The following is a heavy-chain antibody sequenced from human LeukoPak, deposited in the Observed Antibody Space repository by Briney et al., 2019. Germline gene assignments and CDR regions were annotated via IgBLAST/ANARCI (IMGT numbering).Heavy chain of an antibody. CDR1: GGSFSGYY. D-gene: IGHD2-2*01. CDR2: IYYSGST. CDR3: ARAKSQHAVAMDY. V-gene: IGHV4-59*01. Sequence: SETLSLTCAVYGGSFSGYYWSWIRQPPGKGLEWIGYIYYSGSTNYNPSLKSRVTISVDTSKNQFSLKLSSVTAADTAVYYCARAKSQHAVAMDYWGQGTLVTVSS. J-gene: IGHJ4*02.